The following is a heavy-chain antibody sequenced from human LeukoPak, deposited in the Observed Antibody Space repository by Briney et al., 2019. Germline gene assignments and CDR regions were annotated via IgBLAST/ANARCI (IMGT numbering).Heavy chain of an antibody. V-gene: IGHV3-64*01. CDR1: GFTFSSFY. CDR2: ISPSGDST. D-gene: IGHD3-10*01. J-gene: IGHJ4*02. Sequence: GRALRLSCAASGFTFSSFYIHWVRQASGKGLEYVSAISPSGDSTFYTNSVKGRFTISRDNSKNTLFLQMGSLTAEDMAVYYCARGLYYGSGQYYFDYWGQGTLVTVSS. CDR3: ARGLYYGSGQYYFDY.